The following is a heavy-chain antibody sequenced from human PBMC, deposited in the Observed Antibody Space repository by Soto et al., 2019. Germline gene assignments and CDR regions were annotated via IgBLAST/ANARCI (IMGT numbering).Heavy chain of an antibody. Sequence: QVQLVQSGAEVKKPGSSVKVSCKASGGTFSSYAISWVRQAPGQGLKWMGGIIPIFGTANYAQKFQGRVTITADESTSTAYTELSSLRSEDTAVYYCARDPRPPLCSGGSCYMSGGMDVWGQGTTVTVSS. J-gene: IGHJ6*02. CDR3: ARDPRPPLCSGGSCYMSGGMDV. CDR1: GGTFSSYA. V-gene: IGHV1-69*01. CDR2: IIPIFGTA. D-gene: IGHD2-15*01.